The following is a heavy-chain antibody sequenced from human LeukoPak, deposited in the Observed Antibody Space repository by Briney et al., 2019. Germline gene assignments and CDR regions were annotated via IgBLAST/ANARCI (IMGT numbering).Heavy chain of an antibody. Sequence: GGSLRLSCAASGFTFSSYEFNWVRQVPGKGLEWVSYISSSGNTIYYADSVKGRFTISRDNAKNSLFLQMNGLRAEDTAIYYCARERIYGDYFDYWGQGALVTVSS. V-gene: IGHV3-48*03. CDR3: ARERIYGDYFDY. CDR2: ISSSGNTI. J-gene: IGHJ4*02. D-gene: IGHD4-17*01. CDR1: GFTFSSYE.